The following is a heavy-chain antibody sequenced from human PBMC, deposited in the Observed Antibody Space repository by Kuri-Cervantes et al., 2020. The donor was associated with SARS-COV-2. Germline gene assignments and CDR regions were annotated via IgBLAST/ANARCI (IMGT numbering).Heavy chain of an antibody. CDR3: ARGLHKYSSGWYGGVRDYYYGMDV. Sequence: LRLSCAVSGYSISSGYYWGWIRQPPGKGLEWIGSIYHSGSTYYNPSLKSRVTISVDTSKNQFSLKLSSVTAADTAVYYCARGLHKYSSGWYGGVRDYYYGMDVWGRGPTVTVSS. CDR1: GYSISSGYY. CDR2: IYHSGST. J-gene: IGHJ6*02. D-gene: IGHD6-19*01. V-gene: IGHV4-38-2*01.